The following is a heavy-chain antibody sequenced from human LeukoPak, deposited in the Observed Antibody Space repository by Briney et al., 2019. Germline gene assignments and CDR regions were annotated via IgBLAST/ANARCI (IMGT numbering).Heavy chain of an antibody. V-gene: IGHV4-59*01. CDR1: GGSISSYY. J-gene: IGHJ5*02. CDR2: IYDSGST. Sequence: PSETLSLTCTVSGGSISSYYWSWIRQPPGKGLEWVGYIYDSGSTNYNPSLKSRVTISVDTSKNQFSLKLSSVTAADTAVYYCARGWGSSWFNWFDPWGQGTLVTVSS. CDR3: ARGWGSSWFNWFDP. D-gene: IGHD6-13*01.